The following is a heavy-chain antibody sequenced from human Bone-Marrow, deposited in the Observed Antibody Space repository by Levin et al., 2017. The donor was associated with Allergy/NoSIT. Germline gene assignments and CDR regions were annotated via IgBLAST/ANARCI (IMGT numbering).Heavy chain of an antibody. V-gene: IGHV1-69*13. Sequence: SVKVSCKASGDTFRTYALNWVRQAPGQGLEWMGGITPIFGIPNYAQKFQGRVTITADESTTTTYLEVRSLRSADTAVYYCAREAGNLGALDVWGQGTMVTVSS. D-gene: IGHD6-19*01. CDR2: ITPIFGIP. CDR1: GDTFRTYA. CDR3: AREAGNLGALDV. J-gene: IGHJ3*01.